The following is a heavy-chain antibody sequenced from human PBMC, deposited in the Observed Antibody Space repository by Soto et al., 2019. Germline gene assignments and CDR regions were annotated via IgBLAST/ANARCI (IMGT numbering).Heavy chain of an antibody. CDR1: GGTFSSYA. D-gene: IGHD2-2*01. Sequence: GASVKVSCKVSGGTFSSYAISWVRQAPGQGLEWMGGIIPIFGTANYAQKFQGRVTITADESTSTAYMELSSLRSEDTAVYYCARETIVVVPAAMEPIPSSMDVWGQGTTVTVSS. V-gene: IGHV1-69*13. CDR3: ARETIVVVPAAMEPIPSSMDV. CDR2: IIPIFGTA. J-gene: IGHJ6*02.